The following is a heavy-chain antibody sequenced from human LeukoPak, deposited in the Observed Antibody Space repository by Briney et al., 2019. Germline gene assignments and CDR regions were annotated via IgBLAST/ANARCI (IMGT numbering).Heavy chain of an antibody. V-gene: IGHV3-74*01. D-gene: IGHD2-21*02. CDR2: INNGGSDM. J-gene: IGHJ4*01. CDR1: GFTFISYG. CDR3: ARELPREVTLDY. Sequence: GGSLRLSCAASGFTFISYGMQWVRQAPGKGLVWVSRINNGGSDMSYADYVKGRFTISRDNAKNTLYLQMKSLRAEDTAVYYCARELPREVTLDYWGQGTPVTVSS.